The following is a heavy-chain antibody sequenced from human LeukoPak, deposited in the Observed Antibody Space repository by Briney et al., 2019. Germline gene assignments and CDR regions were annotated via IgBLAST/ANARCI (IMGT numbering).Heavy chain of an antibody. CDR2: TKPDGTAE. CDR3: ARDGGLHTNFDY. Sequence: GGSLRLSCAGSGFTFSNYGMTWVRQAPGKGLEWVANTKPDGTAEYYADSVRGRFTTSRDNANNFLYLQMNSLRGEDTAVYYCARDGGLHTNFDYWGQGTLVTVSS. D-gene: IGHD2-15*01. J-gene: IGHJ4*02. V-gene: IGHV3-7*01. CDR1: GFTFSNYG.